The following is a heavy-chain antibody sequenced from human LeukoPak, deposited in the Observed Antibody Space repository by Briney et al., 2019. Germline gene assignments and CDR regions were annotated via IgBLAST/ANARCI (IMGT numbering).Heavy chain of an antibody. CDR2: INSDGSST. Sequence: PVGSLRLSCAASGFTFSSYGMHAVRPAPGKGLLWVSRINSDGSSTYYADSVKGRFTTSRDNAKNALHLQMNSLTAEDTAVYYCVLDLFSSFAFDIWGQGTMVTVSS. J-gene: IGHJ3*02. D-gene: IGHD3/OR15-3a*01. CDR1: GFTFSSYG. CDR3: VLDLFSSFAFDI. V-gene: IGHV3-74*01.